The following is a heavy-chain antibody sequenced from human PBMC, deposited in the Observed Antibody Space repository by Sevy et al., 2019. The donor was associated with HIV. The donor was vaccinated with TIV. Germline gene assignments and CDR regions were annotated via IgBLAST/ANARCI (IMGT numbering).Heavy chain of an antibody. D-gene: IGHD3-3*01. CDR2: ISASGSVT. V-gene: IGHV3-23*01. CDR3: VKDTPFRRFTLSGMAGAHEYYFDY. Sequence: GGSLRLSCAASGFNFNNYVMTWVRQAPGKGLEWVSTISASGSVTYYSDSVRGRFTISSDNSRNTLSRQINSLRVEDTAIDYCVKDTPFRRFTLSGMAGAHEYYFDYWGQGTRVTVSS. J-gene: IGHJ4*02. CDR1: GFNFNNYV.